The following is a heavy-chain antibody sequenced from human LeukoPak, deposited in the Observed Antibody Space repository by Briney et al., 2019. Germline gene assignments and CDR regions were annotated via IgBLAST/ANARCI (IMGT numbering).Heavy chain of an antibody. J-gene: IGHJ5*02. V-gene: IGHV3-30-3*01. CDR1: GFTFSSYA. Sequence: GGSLRLSCAASGFTFSSYAMHWVRQAPGKGLEWVAVISYDGSNKYYADSVKGRFTISRDNSKNTLYLQMNSLRAEDTAVYYCAKDDTAMVERYNWFDPWGQGTLVTVSS. CDR3: AKDDTAMVERYNWFDP. D-gene: IGHD5-18*01. CDR2: ISYDGSNK.